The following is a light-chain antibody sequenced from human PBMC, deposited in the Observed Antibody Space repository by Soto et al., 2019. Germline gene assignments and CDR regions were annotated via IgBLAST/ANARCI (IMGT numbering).Light chain of an antibody. CDR2: KAS. Sequence: DIQMTQSPSTLSGSVGDRVTITCRASQTISSWLAWYQQKPGKAPKLLIYKASTLQSGVPSRFSGSGSGTDITLTISCLQSEDFATYYCQQYYSYPRTFGQGTKVDIK. CDR3: QQYYSYPRT. CDR1: QTISSW. V-gene: IGKV1-5*03. J-gene: IGKJ1*01.